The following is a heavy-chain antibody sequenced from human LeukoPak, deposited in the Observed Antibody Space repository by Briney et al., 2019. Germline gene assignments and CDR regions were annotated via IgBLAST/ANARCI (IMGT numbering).Heavy chain of an antibody. V-gene: IGHV1-69*13. D-gene: IGHD3-10*01. Sequence: SVKVSCKAYGGTFSSFAISWVRQAPGQGLEWMGGIIPIFGTANYAQKFQGRVTITADESTSTAYMELSSLRSEDTAVYYCARDRPNYLWFGRGYGMDVWGQGTTVTVSS. CDR3: ARDRPNYLWFGRGYGMDV. CDR1: GGTFSSFA. J-gene: IGHJ6*02. CDR2: IIPIFGTA.